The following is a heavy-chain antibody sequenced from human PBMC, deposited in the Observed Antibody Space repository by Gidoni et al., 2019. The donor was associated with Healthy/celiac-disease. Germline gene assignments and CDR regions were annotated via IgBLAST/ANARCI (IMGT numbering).Heavy chain of an antibody. CDR3: ARDGLVVAPALDYGMAV. V-gene: IGHV4-4*02. D-gene: IGHD2-15*01. CDR2: IYHLCIT. Sequence: QVQLQDSAPGLVKPSGTLSLTCAVSGVSISSSNWWSWVRQPPGKGLDWIGDIYHLCITNYDPYLNIRVTISVDKSKNQFSLKLSSVTVAVTAVYYCARDGLVVAPALDYGMAVWGQGTTVTVSS. CDR1: GVSISSSNW. J-gene: IGHJ6*02.